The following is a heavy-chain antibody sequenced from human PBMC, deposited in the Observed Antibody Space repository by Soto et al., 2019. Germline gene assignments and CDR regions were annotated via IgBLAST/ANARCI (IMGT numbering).Heavy chain of an antibody. CDR3: ARMVQSSWFDS. CDR2: SIPADGAG. V-gene: IGHV1-69*08. Sequence: QGQLEQSGAEVKKPGSSVQVSCRASGGTFASLSINWVRQAPGQGLERMGRSIPADGAGNYPQKFQGRVTITADESTRTAYMEVCSLRFDDTAVYYCARMVQSSWFDSWGQGTLVTVSS. CDR1: GGTFASLS. J-gene: IGHJ5*01. D-gene: IGHD2-8*01.